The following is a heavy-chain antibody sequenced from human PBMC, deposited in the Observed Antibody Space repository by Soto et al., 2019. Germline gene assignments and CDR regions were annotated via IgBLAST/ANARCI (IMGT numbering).Heavy chain of an antibody. J-gene: IGHJ4*02. CDR1: GYTFRNYG. Sequence: QVQLVQSGAEVKKPGASVKVSCEAYGYTFRNYGITWVRQAPGQGLEWMGWVSAYNRNTNYAQKFQERVTMTTDTSTSTAYMELRSLRSDDTAIYFCARERQSESLPYWGQGTLVTVSS. CDR3: ARERQSESLPY. V-gene: IGHV1-18*01. CDR2: VSAYNRNT. D-gene: IGHD3-10*01.